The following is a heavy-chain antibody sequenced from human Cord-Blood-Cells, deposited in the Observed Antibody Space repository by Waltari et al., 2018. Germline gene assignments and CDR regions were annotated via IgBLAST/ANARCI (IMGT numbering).Heavy chain of an antibody. J-gene: IGHJ3*02. Sequence: QVQLQESGPGLVKPSETLSLTYTVSGGSISSYYWSWIRQPPGKGLEWIGYIYYSGSTNYNPSLKSRVTISVDTSKNQFSLKLSSVTAADTAVYYCARHYCSGGSCFDIWGQGTMVTVSS. CDR3: ARHYCSGGSCFDI. V-gene: IGHV4-59*08. CDR1: GGSISSYY. D-gene: IGHD2-15*01. CDR2: IYYSGST.